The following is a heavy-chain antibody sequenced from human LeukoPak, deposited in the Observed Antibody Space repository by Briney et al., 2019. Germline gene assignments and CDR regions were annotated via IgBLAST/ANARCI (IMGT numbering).Heavy chain of an antibody. CDR2: INHSGST. CDR1: GDFITAYY. J-gene: IGHJ3*02. D-gene: IGHD3-22*01. CDR3: ARGPWDIYYDSSGYYLDAFDI. V-gene: IGHV4-34*01. Sequence: SETLSLTCTVSGDFITAYYWSWIRQPPGKGLEWIGEINHSGSTNYNPSLKSRVTISVDTSKNQFSLKLSSVTAADTAVYYCARGPWDIYYDSSGYYLDAFDIWGQGTMVTVSS.